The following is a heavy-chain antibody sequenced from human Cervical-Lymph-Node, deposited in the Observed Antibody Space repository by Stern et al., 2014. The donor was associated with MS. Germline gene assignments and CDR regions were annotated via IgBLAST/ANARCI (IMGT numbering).Heavy chain of an antibody. V-gene: IGHV1-45*02. CDR3: ASLFDSSGYFDYS. D-gene: IGHD3-22*01. CDR1: GHTFTYRY. J-gene: IGHJ4*02. Sequence: QLVESGAEVRKTGSSVKVSCKASGHTFTYRYLHWVRQAPGPAPARMGWITPFNGNTNYAQKFQDRVTITRDTSMNTAYMELSSLRSEDTAMYYCASLFDSSGYFDYSWGQGTLVTVSS. CDR2: ITPFNGNT.